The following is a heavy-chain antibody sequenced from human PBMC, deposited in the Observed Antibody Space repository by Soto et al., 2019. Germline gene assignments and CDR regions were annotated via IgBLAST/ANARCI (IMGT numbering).Heavy chain of an antibody. CDR1: GFTFSSYD. CDR2: IGTAGDT. J-gene: IGHJ6*02. V-gene: IGHV3-13*04. Sequence: EVQLVESGGGLVQPGGSLRLSCAASGFTFSSYDMHWVRQATGKGLEWVSAIGTAGDTYYPGSVKGRFTISRENAKNSLYLQMNSLRAGDTAVYYCARGGTIWNPYYYYYGMDVWGQGTTVTVSS. CDR3: ARGGTIWNPYYYYYGMDV. D-gene: IGHD1-1*01.